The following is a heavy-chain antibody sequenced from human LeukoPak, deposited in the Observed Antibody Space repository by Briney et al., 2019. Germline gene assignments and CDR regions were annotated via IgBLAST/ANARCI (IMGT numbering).Heavy chain of an antibody. CDR1: GYTLTELS. Sequence: ASVKVSCKVSGYTLTELSMHWVRQAPGKGLEWMGGFGPEDGETIYAQKFQGRVTMTEDTSTDTAYMELSSLRSEDTAVYYCATPPQRPNCGGDCYVFDYWGQGTLVTVSS. V-gene: IGHV1-24*01. CDR2: FGPEDGET. CDR3: ATPPQRPNCGGDCYVFDY. J-gene: IGHJ4*02. D-gene: IGHD2-21*02.